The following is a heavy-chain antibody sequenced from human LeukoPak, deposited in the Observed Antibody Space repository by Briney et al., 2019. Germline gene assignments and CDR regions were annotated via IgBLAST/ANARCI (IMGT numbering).Heavy chain of an antibody. Sequence: SETLSLACTVSGGSISSSTYYWGWIRQPPGKGLEWIGSIYYRGSTYYSPSLKSRVTISVDTSKNQFSLKLSSVTAADTAVYFCARQSSTTVLYYFDYWGQGTLVTVSS. V-gene: IGHV4-39*01. CDR1: GGSISSSTYY. D-gene: IGHD4-11*01. CDR2: IYYRGST. CDR3: ARQSSTTVLYYFDY. J-gene: IGHJ4*02.